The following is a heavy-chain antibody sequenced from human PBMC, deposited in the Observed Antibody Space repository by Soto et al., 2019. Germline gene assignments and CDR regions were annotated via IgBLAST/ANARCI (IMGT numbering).Heavy chain of an antibody. CDR1: GYSFTTYG. CDR3: AREGQAPYYYYGMDV. CDR2: ISGYNGNT. Sequence: QVQLVQSGGEVKKPGASVKVSCNTSGYSFTTYGISWVRQAPGQGLEWMGWISGYNGNTHYAQKFQGRFPMTTDTSTSTAYMELRSLRSDDTAVYYCAREGQAPYYYYGMDVWGQGTTVTISS. V-gene: IGHV1-18*01. J-gene: IGHJ6*02.